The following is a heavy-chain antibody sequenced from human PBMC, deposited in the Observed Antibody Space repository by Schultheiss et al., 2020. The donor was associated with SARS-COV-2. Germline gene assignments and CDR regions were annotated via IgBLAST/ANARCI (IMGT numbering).Heavy chain of an antibody. J-gene: IGHJ5*02. D-gene: IGHD3-3*01. CDR1: GGSFSGYY. V-gene: IGHV4-34*01. CDR3: ARGDTRITIFGVVTPMSWFDP. Sequence: SETLSLTCAVYGGSFSGYYWSWIRQPPGKGLEWIGEITHTGSTDYNPSLKSRLTISVDTSKNQFSLKLSSVTAADTAVYYCARGDTRITIFGVVTPMSWFDPWGQGTLVTVSS. CDR2: ITHTGST.